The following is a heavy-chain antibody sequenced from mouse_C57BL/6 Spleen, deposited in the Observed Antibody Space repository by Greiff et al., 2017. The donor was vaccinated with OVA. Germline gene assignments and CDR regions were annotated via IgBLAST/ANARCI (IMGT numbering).Heavy chain of an antibody. CDR1: GYTFTGYW. CDR3: ARWDYYYGSSPSYYAMDY. J-gene: IGHJ4*01. CDR2: ILPGSGST. Sequence: VQLQQSGAELMKPGASVKLSCKATGYTFTGYWIEWVKQRPGHGLEWIGEILPGSGSTNYNEKFKGKATFTADTSSNTAYMQLSSLTTEDSAIYYCARWDYYYGSSPSYYAMDYWGQGTSVTVSS. D-gene: IGHD1-1*01. V-gene: IGHV1-9*01.